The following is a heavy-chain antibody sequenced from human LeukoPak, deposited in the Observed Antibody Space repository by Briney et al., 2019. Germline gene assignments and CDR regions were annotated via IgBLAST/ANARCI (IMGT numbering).Heavy chain of an antibody. CDR2: INPNIGDA. D-gene: IGHD2-21*02. CDR1: GYTFTGYF. CDR3: ARMDLDGGDSIGFDS. V-gene: IGHV1-2*02. Sequence: ASVTVSCKASGYTFTGYFMHWVRQAPGQGLEWMGWINPNIGDASYARKFQGRVTMTRDRSINTAYMELSRLTSDGTAVYYCARMDLDGGDSIGFDSWGQGTLVTVSS. J-gene: IGHJ5*01.